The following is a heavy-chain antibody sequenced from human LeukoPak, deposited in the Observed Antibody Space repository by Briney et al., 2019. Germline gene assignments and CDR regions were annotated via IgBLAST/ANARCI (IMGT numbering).Heavy chain of an antibody. Sequence: PGGSLRLSCAASGFTFSDYYMSWIRQAPGKGLEWVSYISSSGSTIYYADSVKGRFTISRENAKNSLYLQMNSLRAEDTAVYYCARVRCSGGSCLVNYWGQGTLVTVSS. CDR2: ISSSGSTI. D-gene: IGHD2-15*01. CDR1: GFTFSDYY. J-gene: IGHJ4*02. V-gene: IGHV3-11*04. CDR3: ARVRCSGGSCLVNY.